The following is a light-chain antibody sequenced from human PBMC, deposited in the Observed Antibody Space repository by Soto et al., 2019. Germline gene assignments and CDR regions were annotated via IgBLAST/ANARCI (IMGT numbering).Light chain of an antibody. CDR2: EVT. V-gene: IGLV2-14*01. CDR1: SSDVGAYNY. J-gene: IGLJ3*02. Sequence: QSALTQPASVSGSPGQSITISCTGTSSDVGAYNYVAWYQQHPGKAPQLLIYEVTTRPSGFSNRFSGSKSGNTASLTISGLQAEDEADYYCSSYTSSGTRLFGGGTKLTVL. CDR3: SSYTSSGTRL.